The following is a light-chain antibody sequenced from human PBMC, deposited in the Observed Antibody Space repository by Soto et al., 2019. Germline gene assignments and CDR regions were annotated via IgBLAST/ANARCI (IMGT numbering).Light chain of an antibody. V-gene: IGKV3-11*01. CDR3: QQCTNGPPCT. J-gene: IGKJ2*02. CDR1: QSVSKL. CDR2: DVS. Sequence: EIVLTQSPATLSLSPGERATLSCRASQSVSKLLTWYQQKPGQPPSLLMYDVSTRAAGIPARFSGSESGTDFTLTISSLEPEDFAVYFCQQCTNGPPCTFGQGTKVDIK.